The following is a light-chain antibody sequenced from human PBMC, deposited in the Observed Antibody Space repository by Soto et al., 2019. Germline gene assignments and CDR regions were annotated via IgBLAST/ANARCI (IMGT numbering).Light chain of an antibody. CDR1: SSDVGGYSY. CDR2: DVS. Sequence: QSVLTQPASVSGSPGQSVTISCTGTSSDVGGYSYVSWYQQLPGKAPKLMIYDVSDRPSGVSNRFSGSKSGHTASLTISGLQAEDEADYYCSSYTSSSLYVFGTGPKVAVL. V-gene: IGLV2-14*01. J-gene: IGLJ1*01. CDR3: SSYTSSSLYV.